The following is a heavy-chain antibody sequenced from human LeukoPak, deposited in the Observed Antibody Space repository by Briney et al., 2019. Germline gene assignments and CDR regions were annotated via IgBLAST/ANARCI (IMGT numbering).Heavy chain of an antibody. V-gene: IGHV3-48*04. CDR3: SRGYEYVWDWYFHL. D-gene: IGHD3-16*01. CDR1: GFAFSSYN. J-gene: IGHJ2*01. CDR2: ISSGGSTI. Sequence: GGSLRLSCAASGFAFSSYNMNWVRQAPGKGLEWVSYISSGGSTIDYADSVKGRFTISRDNAKNTLYLQMNSLRAETTALYYFSRGYEYVWDWYFHLWGRGTLVTVSS.